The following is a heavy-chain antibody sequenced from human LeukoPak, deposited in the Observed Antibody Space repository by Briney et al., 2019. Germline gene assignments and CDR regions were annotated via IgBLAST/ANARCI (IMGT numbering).Heavy chain of an antibody. V-gene: IGHV3-30*18. CDR3: ANARDTFAVVAAASLYY. Sequence: GPSLRPSRAASGSTFSTYVMHCVRQAPSKGLEWVADISYDGIDKSYAASVNGRFTVSRDKSKSTLYLQTNRLRAKDTAVYYCANARDTFAVVAAASLYYWGQGTLVTVSS. CDR1: GSTFSTYV. J-gene: IGHJ4*02. D-gene: IGHD2-2*01. CDR2: ISYDGIDK.